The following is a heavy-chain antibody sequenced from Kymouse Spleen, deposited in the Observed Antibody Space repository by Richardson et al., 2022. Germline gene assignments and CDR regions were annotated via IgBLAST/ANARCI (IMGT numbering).Heavy chain of an antibody. V-gene: IGHV3-73*02. CDR2: IRSKANSYAT. Sequence: EVQLVESGGGLVQPGGSLKLSCAASGFTFSGSAMHWVRQASGKGLEWVGRIRSKANSYATAYAASVKGRFTISRDDSKNTAYLQMNSLKTEDTAVYYCTRGVGAPFDYWGQGTLVTVSS. J-gene: IGHJ4*02. CDR1: GFTFSGSA. D-gene: IGHD1-26*01. CDR3: TRGVGAPFDY.